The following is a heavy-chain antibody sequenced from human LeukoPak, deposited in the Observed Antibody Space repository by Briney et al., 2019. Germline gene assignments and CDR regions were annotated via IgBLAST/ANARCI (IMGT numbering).Heavy chain of an antibody. J-gene: IGHJ4*02. CDR2: IYTSGST. V-gene: IGHV4-4*07. CDR3: ARGAQWLDQYYFDY. Sequence: SETLSLTCTVSGGSISSYYWSWIRQPAGKGLEWIGRIYTSGSTNYNPSLKSRVTMSVDTSKNQFSLKLSSVTAADTAVYYCARGAQWLDQYYFDYWGQGTLVTVSS. D-gene: IGHD6-19*01. CDR1: GGSISSYY.